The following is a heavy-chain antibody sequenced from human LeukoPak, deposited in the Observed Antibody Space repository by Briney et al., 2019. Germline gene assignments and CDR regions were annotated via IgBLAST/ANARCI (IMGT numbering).Heavy chain of an antibody. V-gene: IGHV3-30-3*01. Sequence: GGSLRLSCADSGFTFSSYAMHWVRQAPGKGLEWVAVISYDGSNKYYADSVKGRFTISRDNSKNTLYLQMNSLRAEDTAVYYCARALWIQLDDAFDIWGQGTMVTVSS. J-gene: IGHJ3*02. CDR1: GFTFSSYA. CDR3: ARALWIQLDDAFDI. D-gene: IGHD5-18*01. CDR2: ISYDGSNK.